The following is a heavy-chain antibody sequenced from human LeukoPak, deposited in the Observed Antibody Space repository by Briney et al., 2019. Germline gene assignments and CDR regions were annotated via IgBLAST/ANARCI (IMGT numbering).Heavy chain of an antibody. CDR3: AKYIVVVPADAFDI. Sequence: GGSLRLSCAASGFTFSDYYMSWIRQAPGKGLEWVSYISSSGSTIYYADSVKGRFTISRDNSKNTLYLQMNSLRAEDTAVYYCAKYIVVVPADAFDIWGQGTMVTVSS. J-gene: IGHJ3*02. V-gene: IGHV3-11*01. CDR1: GFTFSDYY. D-gene: IGHD2-2*01. CDR2: ISSSGSTI.